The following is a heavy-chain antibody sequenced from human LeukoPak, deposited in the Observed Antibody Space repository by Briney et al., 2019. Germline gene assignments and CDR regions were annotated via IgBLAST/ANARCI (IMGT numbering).Heavy chain of an antibody. Sequence: ASVKVSCKASGYTFTSYGISWVRQAPGQGLEWMGWISAYNGNTNYAQKLQGRVTMTTDTSTSTAYMELRSLRSDDTAVYYCARGEEDYYGSGRAGWFDPWGQGTLVTVSS. CDR1: GYTFTSYG. CDR2: ISAYNGNT. V-gene: IGHV1-18*01. J-gene: IGHJ5*02. D-gene: IGHD3-10*01. CDR3: ARGEEDYYGSGRAGWFDP.